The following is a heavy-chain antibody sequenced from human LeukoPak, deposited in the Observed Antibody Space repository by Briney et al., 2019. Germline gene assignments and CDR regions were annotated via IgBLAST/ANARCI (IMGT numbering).Heavy chain of an antibody. CDR2: SSGSGCSS. Sequence: GGSLSHSCVASGFTFSRYAMSWVRQAGGTGLEGVSASSGSGCSSYYVDSVQGRFTISKDNTKNTLYLQMISLRTEDTAVYYCAKGQGSGTAAGTYRFADAFDIWGQGTMVTVSS. CDR1: GFTFSRYA. D-gene: IGHD6-13*01. J-gene: IGHJ3*02. CDR3: AKGQGSGTAAGTYRFADAFDI. V-gene: IGHV3-23*01.